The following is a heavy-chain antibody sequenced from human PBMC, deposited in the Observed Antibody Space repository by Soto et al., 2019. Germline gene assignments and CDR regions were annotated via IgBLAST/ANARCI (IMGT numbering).Heavy chain of an antibody. D-gene: IGHD3-3*01. CDR2: IYWADDK. V-gene: IGHV2-5*02. Sequence: QITLNESGPTVVKPAETLTLTCTFSGFSLTTSGVGVGWIRQSPGKAPEWLALIYWADDKRYSASLKSRLTITKDTSKTQVVLTMASVDPADTATYYCAHRILRTVFGVVTTTAIYFDFWGQGTPVVVSS. CDR3: AHRILRTVFGVVTTTAIYFDF. J-gene: IGHJ4*02. CDR1: GFSLTTSGVG.